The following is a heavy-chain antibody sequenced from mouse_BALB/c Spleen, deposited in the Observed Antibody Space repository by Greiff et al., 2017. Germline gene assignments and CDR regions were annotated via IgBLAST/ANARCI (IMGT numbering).Heavy chain of an antibody. J-gene: IGHJ2*01. CDR2: ISSGGST. CDR1: GFTFSSYA. V-gene: IGHV5-6-5*01. Sequence: EVKVVESGGGLVKPGGSLKLSCAASGFTFSSYAMSWVRQTPEKRLEWVASISSGGSTYYPDSVKGRFTISRDNARNILYLQVSSLRSEDTAMYYWARGDDDGYDPYYFDYWGQGTTLTVAS. CDR3: ARGDDDGYDPYYFDY. D-gene: IGHD2-2*01.